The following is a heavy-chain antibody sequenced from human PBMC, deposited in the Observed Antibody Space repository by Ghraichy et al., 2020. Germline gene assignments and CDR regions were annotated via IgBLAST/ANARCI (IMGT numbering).Heavy chain of an antibody. Sequence: SETLSLTCTVSGGSISSYYWSWIRQPPGKGLEWIGYIYYSGSTNYNPSLKSRVTISVDTSKNQFSLKLSSVTAADTAVYYCASVAMAHYYYGMDVWGQGTTVTVSS. CDR2: IYYSGST. V-gene: IGHV4-59*01. J-gene: IGHJ6*02. CDR3: ASVAMAHYYYGMDV. D-gene: IGHD5-18*01. CDR1: GGSISSYY.